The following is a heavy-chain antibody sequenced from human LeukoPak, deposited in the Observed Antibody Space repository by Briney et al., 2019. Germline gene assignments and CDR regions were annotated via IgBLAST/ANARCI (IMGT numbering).Heavy chain of an antibody. J-gene: IGHJ3*02. CDR3: ARDMGLNYYGSGSYWGGGAFDI. CDR2: ISSSGSTI. CDR1: GFTFSSYE. V-gene: IGHV3-48*03. Sequence: PGGSLRLSCAASGFTFSSYEMNWVRQAPGKGLEWVSYISSSGSTIYYADSLKGRFTISRDNAKNSLYLQMNSLRAEDTAVYYCARDMGLNYYGSGSYWGGGAFDIWGQGTMVTVSS. D-gene: IGHD3-10*01.